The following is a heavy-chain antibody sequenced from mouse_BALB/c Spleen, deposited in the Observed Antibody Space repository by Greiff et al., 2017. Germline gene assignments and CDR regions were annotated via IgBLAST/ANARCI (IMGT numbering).Heavy chain of an antibody. Sequence: EVMLVESGGGLVKPGGSLKLSCAASGFTFSSYAMSWVRQTPEKRLAWVATISSGGSYTYYPDSVKGRFTISRDNAKNTLYLQMSSLRSEDTAMYYCARRDYWGQGTTLTVSS. CDR1: GFTFSSYA. J-gene: IGHJ2*01. CDR3: ARRDY. CDR2: ISSGGSYT. V-gene: IGHV5-9-1*01.